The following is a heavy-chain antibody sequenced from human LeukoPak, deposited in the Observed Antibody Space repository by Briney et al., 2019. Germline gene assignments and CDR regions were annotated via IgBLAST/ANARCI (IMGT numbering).Heavy chain of an antibody. D-gene: IGHD2-15*01. Sequence: GASVKASCKASGYTFTSYDINWVRQATGQGLEWMGWMNPNSGNTGYAQKFQGRVTMTRNTSISTAYMELSSLRSEDTAVYYCAVAATPNYYYYYYMDVWGKGTTVTVSS. CDR1: GYTFTSYD. CDR3: AVAATPNYYYYYYMDV. J-gene: IGHJ6*03. CDR2: MNPNSGNT. V-gene: IGHV1-8*01.